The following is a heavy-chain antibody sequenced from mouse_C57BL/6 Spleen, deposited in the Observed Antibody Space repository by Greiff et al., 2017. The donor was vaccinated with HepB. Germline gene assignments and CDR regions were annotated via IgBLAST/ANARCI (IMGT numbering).Heavy chain of an antibody. CDR3: ARKEGDYDWFAY. CDR2: IWSGGST. D-gene: IGHD2-4*01. J-gene: IGHJ3*01. V-gene: IGHV2-2*01. Sequence: QVQLQQSGPGLVQPSQSLSITCTVSGFSLTSYGVHWVRQSPGKGLEWLGVIWSGGSTDYNAAFISRLSISKDNSKSQVFFKMNSLQADDTAIYYCARKEGDYDWFAYWGQGTLVTVSA. CDR1: GFSLTSYG.